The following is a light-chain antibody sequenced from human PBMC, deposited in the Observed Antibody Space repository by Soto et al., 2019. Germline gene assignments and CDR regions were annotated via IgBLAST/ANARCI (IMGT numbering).Light chain of an antibody. CDR1: QSSSTW. Sequence: DIQMTQSPSTLSASIGDRVTITCRASQSSSTWLAWYQQKSGKAPKLLIYKASTLESGVPSRFSGSGSGTDFTLTISSLQPDDLATYYCQQYNVFPITFGQGTRLEI. J-gene: IGKJ5*01. CDR3: QQYNVFPIT. V-gene: IGKV1-5*03. CDR2: KAS.